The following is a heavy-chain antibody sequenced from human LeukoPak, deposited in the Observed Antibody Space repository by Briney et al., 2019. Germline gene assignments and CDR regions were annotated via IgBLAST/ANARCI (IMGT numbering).Heavy chain of an antibody. CDR1: GGSISSYY. Sequence: SETLSLTCTVSGGSISSYYWSWIRQPPGKGLEWIGYIYYSGSTNYNPSLKSRVTISVDASKNHFSLNLSSVTAADTAVYYCARVGSSTNGEIDYWGQGTLVTVSS. D-gene: IGHD2-2*01. V-gene: IGHV4-59*01. CDR2: IYYSGST. J-gene: IGHJ4*02. CDR3: ARVGSSTNGEIDY.